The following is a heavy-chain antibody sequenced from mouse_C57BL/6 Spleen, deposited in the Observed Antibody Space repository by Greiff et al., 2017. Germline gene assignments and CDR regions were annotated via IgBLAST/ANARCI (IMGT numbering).Heavy chain of an antibody. Sequence: QVQLQQPGAELVMPGASVKLSCTASGYTFTSYWMHWVKQRPGKGLEWIGDIDPSDSSTNYNQQFNGKSTLTVDKSTRTVYMQLSRLTSEDYAVYICARRGYGSSEAGFADGGQGTLVTVSA. J-gene: IGHJ3*01. CDR3: ARRGYGSSEAGFAD. V-gene: IGHV1-69*01. CDR1: GYTFTSYW. D-gene: IGHD1-1*01. CDR2: IDPSDSST.